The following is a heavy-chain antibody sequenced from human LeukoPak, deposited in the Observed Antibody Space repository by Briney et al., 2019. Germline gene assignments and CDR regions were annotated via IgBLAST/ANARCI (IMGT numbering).Heavy chain of an antibody. J-gene: IGHJ4*02. CDR1: EFTFSTYS. CDR3: ARDIAVGSGCYDY. V-gene: IGHV3-30*04. D-gene: IGHD6-19*01. Sequence: PGGSLRLSSAASEFTFSTYSMHWVRQAPGKGLEWVAVISHDGNNIYYPDSVKGRFTISRDNSKNTLYLQMNSLRPEDTAVYYCARDIAVGSGCYDYWGQGTLVTVSS. CDR2: ISHDGNNI.